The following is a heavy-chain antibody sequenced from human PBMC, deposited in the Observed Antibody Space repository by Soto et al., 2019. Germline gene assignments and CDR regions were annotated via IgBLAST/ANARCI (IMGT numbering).Heavy chain of an antibody. J-gene: IGHJ4*02. D-gene: IGHD6-13*01. Sequence: PVWSLRLSFAASGFTFSSYAMSWVRQAPGKGLEWVSAISGSGGSTYYADSVKGVFTISRDNSKNTLYLQMNSLRAEDTAVYYCAKAWIAAAEDSDYCDYWGQGTLVTVS. CDR1: GFTFSSYA. V-gene: IGHV3-23*01. CDR2: ISGSGGST. CDR3: AKAWIAAAEDSDYCDY.